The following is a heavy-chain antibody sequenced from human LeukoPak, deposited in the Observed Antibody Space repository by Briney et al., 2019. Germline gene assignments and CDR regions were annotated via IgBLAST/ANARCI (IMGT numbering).Heavy chain of an antibody. Sequence: ASETLSLTCAVYGGSFSGYYWSWIRQPPGKGLEWIGEINHSGSTNYNPSLKSRVTISVDTSKNQFSLKLSSVTAADRAVYYCARELSYYDSSGYYNRHWYFDLWGRGTLVTVSS. V-gene: IGHV4-34*01. J-gene: IGHJ2*01. CDR1: GGSFSGYY. D-gene: IGHD3-22*01. CDR3: ARELSYYDSSGYYNRHWYFDL. CDR2: INHSGST.